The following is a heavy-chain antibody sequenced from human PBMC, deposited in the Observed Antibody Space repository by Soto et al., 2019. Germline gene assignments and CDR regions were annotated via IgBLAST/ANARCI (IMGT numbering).Heavy chain of an antibody. J-gene: IGHJ4*02. Sequence: QVQLVQSGAEVKKPGSSVKVSCKASGGTFSSYAISWVRQAPGQGLEWMGGIIPIFGTANYAQKFQGRVTITAEEARSTAYMELSSLRSEDTAVYYCATRGPARPRSDFDYWGQGTLVTVSS. CDR1: GGTFSSYA. V-gene: IGHV1-69*12. CDR2: IIPIFGTA. CDR3: ATRGPARPRSDFDY. D-gene: IGHD6-6*01.